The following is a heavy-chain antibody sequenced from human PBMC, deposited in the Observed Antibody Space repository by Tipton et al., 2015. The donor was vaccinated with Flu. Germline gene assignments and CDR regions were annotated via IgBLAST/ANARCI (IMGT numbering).Heavy chain of an antibody. Sequence: TLSLTCTVSGDSISSFYWGWIRQPPGKGLEWVGHFFYGETTRYSPSLKSRVTISIDTSKNHFSLTLKSVTAADTAVYYCAKAWGVLEWRSWTFDYWSQGALVTVSS. D-gene: IGHD3-3*01. CDR3: AKAWGVLEWRSWTFDY. CDR2: FFYGETT. V-gene: IGHV4-59*01. CDR1: GDSISSFY. J-gene: IGHJ4*02.